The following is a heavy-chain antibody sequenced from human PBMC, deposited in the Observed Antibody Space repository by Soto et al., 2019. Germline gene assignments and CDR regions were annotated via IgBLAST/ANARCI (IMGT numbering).Heavy chain of an antibody. Sequence: SGKLSCKASGYTFTSYDINWVRQATGQGLEWMGWMNPNSGNTGYAQKFQGRVTMTRNTSISTAYMELSSLRSEDTAVYYCAGLWSSNYYGMDVWGQGTTVTVSS. CDR2: MNPNSGNT. D-gene: IGHD2-2*01. CDR1: GYTFTSYD. CDR3: AGLWSSNYYGMDV. V-gene: IGHV1-8*01. J-gene: IGHJ6*02.